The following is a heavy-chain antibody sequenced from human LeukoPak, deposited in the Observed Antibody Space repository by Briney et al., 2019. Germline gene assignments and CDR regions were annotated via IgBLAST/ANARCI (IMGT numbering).Heavy chain of an antibody. J-gene: IGHJ5*02. V-gene: IGHV3-66*04. CDR1: GFTVRSTY. D-gene: IGHD3-22*01. Sequence: PGGSLRLSCAASGFTVRSTYMSWVRQAPGKGLEWVSLLFGTDTTFYADSVKGRFAISRADAQNTLYLQMTSLRAEDTAMYYCARQDYYDRRFDPWGQGTLVTVSS. CDR3: ARQDYYDRRFDP. CDR2: LFGTDTT.